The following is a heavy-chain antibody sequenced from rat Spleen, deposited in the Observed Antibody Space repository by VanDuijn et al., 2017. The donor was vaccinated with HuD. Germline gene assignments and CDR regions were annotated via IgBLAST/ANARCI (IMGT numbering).Heavy chain of an antibody. CDR1: GFTFSDYY. CDR2: ISYEGSST. Sequence: EVQLVESGGGLVQPGRSLKLSCAASGFTFSDYYMAWVRQAPKKGLEWVASISYEGSSTYYGDSVKGRFTISRDNAKSTLYLQMNSLRSEDTATYYCARLTRGSSYPVDYFDYWGQGVMVTVSS. D-gene: IGHD1-2*01. J-gene: IGHJ2*01. CDR3: ARLTRGSSYPVDYFDY. V-gene: IGHV5-22*01.